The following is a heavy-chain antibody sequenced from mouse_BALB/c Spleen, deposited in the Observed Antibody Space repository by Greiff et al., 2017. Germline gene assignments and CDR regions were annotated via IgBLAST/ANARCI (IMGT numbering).Heavy chain of an antibody. J-gene: IGHJ3*01. V-gene: IGHV5-6-5*01. D-gene: IGHD1-1*01. CDR1: GFTFSSYA. CDR2: ISSGGST. CDR3: ARGYGSSYGWFAY. Sequence: EVQGVESGGGLVKPGGSLKLSCAASGFTFSSYAMSWVRQTPEKRLEWVASISSGGSTYYPDSVKGRFTISRDNARNILYLQMSSLRSEDTAMYYCARGYGSSYGWFAYWGQGTLVTVSA.